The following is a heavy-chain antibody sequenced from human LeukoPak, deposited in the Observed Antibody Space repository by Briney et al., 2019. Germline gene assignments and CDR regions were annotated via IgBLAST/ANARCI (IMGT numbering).Heavy chain of an antibody. Sequence: ASVKVSCKASGYTFTSYDINWVRQATGQGLERMGWMNPNSGNTGYVEKFQGRVNMTRDASISTAYMELSSLRSEDTAVYYCARGFTSGWYANWFDPWGQGTLVTVSS. CDR2: MNPNSGNT. CDR1: GYTFTSYD. J-gene: IGHJ5*02. CDR3: ARGFTSGWYANWFDP. D-gene: IGHD6-19*01. V-gene: IGHV1-8*01.